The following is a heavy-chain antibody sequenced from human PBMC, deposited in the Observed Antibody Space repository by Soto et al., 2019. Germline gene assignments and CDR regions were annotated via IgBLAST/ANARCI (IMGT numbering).Heavy chain of an antibody. J-gene: IGHJ6*02. CDR3: ARSHRDPPYSCSWYDQSYYYGMDG. CDR1: GFTFSSYA. Sequence: GSLRLSCAASGFTFSSYAMHWVRQAPGKGLEWVAVISYDGSNKYYADSVKGRFTISRDNSKSTLYLQMNSLRAEDTAVYYCARSHRDPPYSCSWYDQSYYYGMDGWGQGTTVTVSS. CDR2: ISYDGSNK. V-gene: IGHV3-30-3*01. D-gene: IGHD6-13*01.